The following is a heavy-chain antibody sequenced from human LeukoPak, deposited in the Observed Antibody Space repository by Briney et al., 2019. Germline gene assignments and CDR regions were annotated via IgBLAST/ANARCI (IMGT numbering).Heavy chain of an antibody. V-gene: IGHV1-2*02. CDR3: ATHDYSNYGGSNAFDI. J-gene: IGHJ3*02. D-gene: IGHD4-11*01. CDR2: INPNSGGT. Sequence: GASVKVSCKASGYTLTGYYMHWVRQAPGQGLEWMGWINPNSGGTNYAQKFQGRVTMTRDTSISTAYMELSRLRSDDTAVYYCATHDYSNYGGSNAFDIWGQGTMVTVSS. CDR1: GYTLTGYY.